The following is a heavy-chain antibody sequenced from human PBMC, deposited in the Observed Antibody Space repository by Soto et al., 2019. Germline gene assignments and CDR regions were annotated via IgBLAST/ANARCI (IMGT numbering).Heavy chain of an antibody. Sequence: SETLSLTCTVSGGSISSHYWSWIRQPPGRGLEWIGYIYYSGSTNYNPSLKSRVTISVDTSKNQFSLKLSSVTAADTAVYYCARNRKTLNIGPCAFDIWGQGTMVTVSS. J-gene: IGHJ3*02. CDR1: GGSISSHY. CDR3: ARNRKTLNIGPCAFDI. CDR2: IYYSGST. V-gene: IGHV4-59*11. D-gene: IGHD5-12*01.